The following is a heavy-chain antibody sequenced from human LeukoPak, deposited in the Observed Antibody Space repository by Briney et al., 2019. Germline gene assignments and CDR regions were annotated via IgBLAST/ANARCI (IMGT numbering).Heavy chain of an antibody. CDR2: IRSDGSDK. Sequence: GGSLRLSCAASGFTFRSYDMHWVRQAPGKGLEWVAFIRSDGSDKYYGDSVKGRFTISRDNSKNTLFPEMNSLRNEDTAVYYCAKTYCGGECYSTGRYFQNWGPGTMVTVSS. D-gene: IGHD2-21*01. V-gene: IGHV3-30*02. J-gene: IGHJ1*01. CDR3: AKTYCGGECYSTGRYFQN. CDR1: GFTFRSYD.